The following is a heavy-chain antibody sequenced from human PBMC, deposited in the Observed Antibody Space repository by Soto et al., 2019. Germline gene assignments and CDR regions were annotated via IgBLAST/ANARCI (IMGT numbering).Heavy chain of an antibody. Sequence: QVQLLVQSGSEVKKPWASVKVSCPASGYTFTTYGISWVRQAPGQGLEWMGWVSGYNGNTNYAQKLRGRVTMTTDTSTSTAYMELRTLRSDDTAVYYCARDEGSHGFDSWGQGTLVTVSS. J-gene: IGHJ4*02. V-gene: IGHV1-18*04. CDR3: ARDEGSHGFDS. D-gene: IGHD6-19*01. CDR1: GYTFTTYG. CDR2: VSGYNGNT.